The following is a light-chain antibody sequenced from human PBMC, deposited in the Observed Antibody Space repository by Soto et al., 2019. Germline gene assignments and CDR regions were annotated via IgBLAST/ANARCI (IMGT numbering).Light chain of an antibody. CDR2: GSS. CDR1: RTFCRD. CDR3: HQYSTWHPMDS. J-gene: IGKJ2*03. V-gene: IGKV3-15*01. Sequence: IEMTQSPATLSVSPGERATLSCRASRTFCRDLAWYQQKPGQAPILLIYGSSARATGVPGRFSGSGSGTEFTLIITNLQSEDFAMYYCHQYSTWHPMDSFGQGTKLEIK.